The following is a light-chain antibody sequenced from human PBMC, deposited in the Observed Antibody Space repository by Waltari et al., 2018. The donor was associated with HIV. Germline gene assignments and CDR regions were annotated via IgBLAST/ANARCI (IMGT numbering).Light chain of an antibody. V-gene: IGLV2-8*01. J-gene: IGLJ3*02. CDR3: SSYAGDYNLV. Sequence: QSALTQPPSASGSPGQLVTISCSGTSSDVGGYNYVSWYQRHPGKAPKLLIYEVIKRPSGVPDRFFGSKSGNTASLTVSGLQAEDEADYFCSSYAGDYNLVFGGGTKLTVL. CDR1: SSDVGGYNY. CDR2: EVI.